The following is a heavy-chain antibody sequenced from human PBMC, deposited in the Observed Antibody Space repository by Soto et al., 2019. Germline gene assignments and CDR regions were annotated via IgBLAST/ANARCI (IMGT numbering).Heavy chain of an antibody. J-gene: IGHJ5*02. D-gene: IGHD2-15*01. CDR1: GGTFSSYP. V-gene: IGHV1-69*01. CDR2: VIPFFGTT. Sequence: QVHLVQSGAEVKKPGSSVKVSCKASGGTFSSYPINWVRQAPGQGLEWMGGVIPFFGTTHSARKFQGRLTITADVSTSTTYMELSCLRSEDTAVYYCASRPVMEVAQYGNWFDPWGQGTLVTVSS. CDR3: ASRPVMEVAQYGNWFDP.